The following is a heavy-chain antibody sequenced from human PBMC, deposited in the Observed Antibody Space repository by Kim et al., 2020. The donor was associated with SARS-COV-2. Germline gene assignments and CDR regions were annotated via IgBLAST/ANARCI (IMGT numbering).Heavy chain of an antibody. Sequence: SETLSLTCTVSGGSISSYYWSWIRQPPGKGLEWIGYIYYSGSTNYNPSLKSRVTISVDTSKNQFSLKLSSVTAADTAVYYCARHQSTTVFFWYFDLWGRGTLVTVSS. CDR2: IYYSGST. CDR1: GGSISSYY. D-gene: IGHD4-17*01. CDR3: ARHQSTTVFFWYFDL. J-gene: IGHJ2*01. V-gene: IGHV4-59*08.